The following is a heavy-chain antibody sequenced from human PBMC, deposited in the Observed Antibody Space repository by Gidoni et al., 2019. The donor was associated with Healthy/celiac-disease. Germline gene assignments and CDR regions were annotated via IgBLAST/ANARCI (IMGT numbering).Heavy chain of an antibody. Sequence: PGKGLEWVAVISYDGSNKYYADSVKGRFTISRDNSKNTLYLQMNSLRAEDTAVYYCANDPAGYYDSSGESTLDWGQGTLVTVSS. J-gene: IGHJ4*02. D-gene: IGHD3-22*01. CDR3: ANDPAGYYDSSGESTLD. CDR2: ISYDGSNK. V-gene: IGHV3-30*18.